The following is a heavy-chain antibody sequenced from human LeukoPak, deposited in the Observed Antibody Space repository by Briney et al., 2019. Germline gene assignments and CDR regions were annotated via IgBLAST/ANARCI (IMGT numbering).Heavy chain of an antibody. J-gene: IGHJ4*02. V-gene: IGHV4-59*12. D-gene: IGHD3-22*01. CDR2: IYHSGST. CDR1: GGSISSYY. Sequence: PSETLSLTCTVSGGSISSYYWSWIRQPPGKGLEWIGEIYHSGSTNYNPSLKSRVTISVDKSKNQFSLKLSSVTAADTAVYYCARGGGTMIVVVWDYWGQGTLVTVSS. CDR3: ARGGGTMIVVVWDY.